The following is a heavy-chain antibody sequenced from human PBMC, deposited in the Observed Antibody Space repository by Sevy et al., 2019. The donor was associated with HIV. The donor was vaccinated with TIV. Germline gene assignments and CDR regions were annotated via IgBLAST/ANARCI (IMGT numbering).Heavy chain of an antibody. Sequence: GGSLRLSCAASGFTFSLYSMTWVRQAPGKGPEWISYITTSSSIIYYADSLKGRFTISRDNAKNSLYLQMSSLRVEDTAVYYCARSFYDSSGVSGYYHRDYWGQGTLVTVSS. D-gene: IGHD3-22*01. CDR2: ITTSSSII. CDR1: GFTFSLYS. V-gene: IGHV3-48*01. J-gene: IGHJ4*02. CDR3: ARSFYDSSGVSGYYHRDY.